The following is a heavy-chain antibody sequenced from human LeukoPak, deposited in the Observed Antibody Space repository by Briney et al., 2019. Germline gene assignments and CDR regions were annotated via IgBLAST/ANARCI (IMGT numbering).Heavy chain of an antibody. CDR3: AKMHGYFDY. V-gene: IGHV3-23*01. Sequence: PGGSLRLSCAASGSIPFNSYSMSWVRQAPGKGLEWVSAITSSGETTYYADSVKGRFTISRDNSKNMVYLQMNSLRAEDAATYYCAKMHGYFDYWGQGSLVSVSS. CDR1: GSIPFNSYS. CDR2: ITSSGETT. J-gene: IGHJ4*02.